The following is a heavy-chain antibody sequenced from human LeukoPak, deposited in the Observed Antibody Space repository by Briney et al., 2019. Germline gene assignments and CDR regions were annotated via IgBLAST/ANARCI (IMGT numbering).Heavy chain of an antibody. CDR2: IYYSGST. CDR1: GGSISSYY. Sequence: SETLSLTCTVSGGSISSYYWSWIRQPPGKGLEWIGYIYYSGSTNYNPSLKSRVTISVDTSKNQFSLKLSSVTAADTAVYYCARHDPEMATIHRYWYFDLWGRGTLVTVSS. J-gene: IGHJ2*01. D-gene: IGHD5-24*01. CDR3: ARHDPEMATIHRYWYFDL. V-gene: IGHV4-59*01.